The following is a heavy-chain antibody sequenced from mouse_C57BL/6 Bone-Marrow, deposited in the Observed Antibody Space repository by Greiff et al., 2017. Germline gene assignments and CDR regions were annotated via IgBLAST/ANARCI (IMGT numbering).Heavy chain of an antibody. Sequence: QVQLQQPGAELVKPGASVKLSCKASGYTFTSYWMQWVKQRPGQGLEWIGEIDPSDSYTNYNQKFKGKATLTVDTSSSTAYMQLSSLTSEDSAVYYCARDNLPRRRGGWFAYGGQGTLVTVSA. D-gene: IGHD3-2*02. V-gene: IGHV1-50*01. CDR3: ARDNLPRRRGGWFAY. CDR2: IDPSDSYT. CDR1: GYTFTSYW. J-gene: IGHJ3*01.